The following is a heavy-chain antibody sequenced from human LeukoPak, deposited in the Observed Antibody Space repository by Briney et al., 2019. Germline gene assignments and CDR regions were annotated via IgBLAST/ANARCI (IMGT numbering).Heavy chain of an antibody. V-gene: IGHV3-23*01. Sequence: GGSLTLSCAVSGFTFSTYGMIWLRQAPEKGLEWVSNINGSGGTTYYADSVKGRLTISRDHTKSTLYLQMNGLRAEDTDVYYCAKEQRGYYDSSTYYSGRWFVRWGQGTMVTVS. D-gene: IGHD3-22*01. CDR3: AKEQRGYYDSSTYYSGRWFVR. CDR2: INGSGGTT. J-gene: IGHJ5*02. CDR1: GFTFSTYG.